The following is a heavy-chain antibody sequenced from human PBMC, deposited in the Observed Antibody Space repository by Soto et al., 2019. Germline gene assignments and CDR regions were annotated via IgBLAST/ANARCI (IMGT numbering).Heavy chain of an antibody. CDR3: ARGGGAPVANWFDP. Sequence: EVQLVESGGGLVKPGGSLRLSCAASGFTFSSYSMNCVRQAPGKGLEWVSSISSSRSYIYNADSVKGRFTISRDNAKNSLYLQMNSLRAEDTAVYYCARGGGAPVANWFDPWGQGTLVTVSS. CDR1: GFTFSSYS. CDR2: ISSSRSYI. J-gene: IGHJ5*02. V-gene: IGHV3-21*01. D-gene: IGHD1-26*01.